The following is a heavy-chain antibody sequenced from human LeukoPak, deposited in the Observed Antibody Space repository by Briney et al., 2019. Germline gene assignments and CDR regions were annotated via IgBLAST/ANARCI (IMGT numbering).Heavy chain of an antibody. V-gene: IGHV3-21*01. CDR1: GFTFSSYE. CDR2: ISSSSSYI. J-gene: IGHJ6*04. Sequence: GGSLRLSCAASGFTFSSYEMNWVRQAPGKGLEWVSSISSSSSYIYYADSVKGRFTISRDNAKNSLYLQMNSLRVEDTAVYYCARDSGTYGYYMDVWGKGTTVTVSS. CDR3: ARDSGTYGYYMDV. D-gene: IGHD1-26*01.